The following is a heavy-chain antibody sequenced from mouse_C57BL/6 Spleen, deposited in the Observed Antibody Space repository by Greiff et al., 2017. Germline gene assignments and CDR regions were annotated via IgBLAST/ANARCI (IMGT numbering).Heavy chain of an antibody. CDR2: ISYDGSN. CDR3: ARDGKYNYGSYYAMDY. V-gene: IGHV3-6*01. Sequence: EVKLEESGPGLVKPSQSLSLTCSVTGYSITSGYYWNWIRQFPGNKLEWMGYISYDGSNNYNPSLKNRISITRDTSKNQFFLKLNSVTTEDTATYYCARDGKYNYGSYYAMDYWGQGTSVTVSS. J-gene: IGHJ4*01. CDR1: GYSITSGYY. D-gene: IGHD1-1*01.